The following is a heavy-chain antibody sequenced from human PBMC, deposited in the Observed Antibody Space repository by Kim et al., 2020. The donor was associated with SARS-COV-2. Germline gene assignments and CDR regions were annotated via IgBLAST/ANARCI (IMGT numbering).Heavy chain of an antibody. CDR2: IYYSGST. Sequence: SETLSLTCTVSGGSISSSYYWGWIRQPPGKGLEWIGSIYYSGSTYYNPSLKSRVTISVDTSKNQFSLKLSSVTAADTAVYYCARRLQHCSGGSCYSYGMDVWGQGTTVTVSS. D-gene: IGHD2-15*01. J-gene: IGHJ6*02. V-gene: IGHV4-39*01. CDR3: ARRLQHCSGGSCYSYGMDV. CDR1: GGSISSSYY.